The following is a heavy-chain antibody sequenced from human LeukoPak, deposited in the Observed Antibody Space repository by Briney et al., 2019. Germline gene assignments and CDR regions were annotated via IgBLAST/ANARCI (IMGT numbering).Heavy chain of an antibody. V-gene: IGHV3-30-3*01. J-gene: IGHJ4*02. Sequence: HGRSLRLSCAASGFTFSSYAMHWVRQAPGKGLEWVTVISYDGSNKYYADSVKGRFTISRDNSKSTLYLQMNSLRAEDTAVYYCASEVSIGGALDYWGQGTLVTVSS. D-gene: IGHD3-10*01. CDR2: ISYDGSNK. CDR3: ASEVSIGGALDY. CDR1: GFTFSSYA.